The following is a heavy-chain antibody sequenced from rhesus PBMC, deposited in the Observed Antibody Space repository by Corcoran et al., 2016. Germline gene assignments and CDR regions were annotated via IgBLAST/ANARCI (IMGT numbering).Heavy chain of an antibody. CDR2: FYGSSGST. Sequence: QVQLQESGPGVVKPSETLSLTCAVSGGSISGGYDWSWIRQPPGKGLEWIGYFYGSSGSTNYNPSLKNRVTISKDASKNEFSLKLSSVTAADTAVYYCASAPPYNFWTGFPDYWGQGVLVTVSS. V-gene: IGHV4-76*01. CDR3: ASAPPYNFWTGFPDY. D-gene: IGHD3-3*01. CDR1: GGSISGGYD. J-gene: IGHJ4*01.